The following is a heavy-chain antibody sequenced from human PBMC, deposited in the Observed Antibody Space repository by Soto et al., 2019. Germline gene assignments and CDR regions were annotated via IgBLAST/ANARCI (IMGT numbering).Heavy chain of an antibody. V-gene: IGHV1-2*02. D-gene: IGHD2-21*02. Sequence: ASVKVSCKASGYTFVAYYVFWVRQAPGHGLEWMGWINPKTGDTNYAQNFQGRVTMTWDTSVTTAYMELSRLTSDDTALYYCARQLAYCGGDCYTEPIDYWGQGTPVTVSS. CDR1: GYTFVAYY. J-gene: IGHJ4*02. CDR2: INPKTGDT. CDR3: ARQLAYCGGDCYTEPIDY.